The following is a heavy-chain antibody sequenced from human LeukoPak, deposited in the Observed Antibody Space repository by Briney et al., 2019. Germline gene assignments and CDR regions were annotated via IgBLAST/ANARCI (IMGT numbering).Heavy chain of an antibody. J-gene: IGHJ4*02. Sequence: PSETLSLTCTVSGGSISSGSNWWGWIRQPPGKGLEWIGSINYSGSTYDNPSLKSRATISVDTSKNQFSLKLSSVTAADTAVYYCARHTLTAAAGFDYWGQGTLVTVSS. V-gene: IGHV4-39*01. CDR1: GGSISSGSNW. CDR2: INYSGST. D-gene: IGHD6-13*01. CDR3: ARHTLTAAAGFDY.